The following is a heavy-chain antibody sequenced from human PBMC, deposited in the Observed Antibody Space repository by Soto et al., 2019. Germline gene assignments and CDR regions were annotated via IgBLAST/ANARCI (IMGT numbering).Heavy chain of an antibody. Sequence: QVQLVESGGGVVQPGRSLRLSCAASGFTFSSYGMHWVRQAPGKGLEWVAVISYDGSNKYYADSVKGRFTISRDNSKNTLYLQMNSLRAEDTAVYYCAKVIQGHYYYMDVWGKGTTVTVSS. CDR3: AKVIQGHYYYMDV. J-gene: IGHJ6*03. CDR1: GFTFSSYG. CDR2: ISYDGSNK. V-gene: IGHV3-30*18.